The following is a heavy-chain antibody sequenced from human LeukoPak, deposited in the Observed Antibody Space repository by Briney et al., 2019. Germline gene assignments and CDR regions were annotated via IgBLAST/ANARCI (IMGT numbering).Heavy chain of an antibody. D-gene: IGHD5-24*01. CDR1: GFTFSSYW. Sequence: PGGSLRLSCAASGFTFSSYWMTWVRQTPGKGLEWVANIRMDGGEQCYMDSVEGRFTISRDNAKNSLYLQMYSLRPEDTAVYYCARDKGYNSAYWGRGTLVTVSS. CDR2: IRMDGGEQ. V-gene: IGHV3-7*01. J-gene: IGHJ4*02. CDR3: ARDKGYNSAY.